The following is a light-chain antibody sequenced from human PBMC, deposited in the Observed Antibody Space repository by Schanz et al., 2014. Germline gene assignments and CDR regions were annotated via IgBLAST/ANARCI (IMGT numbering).Light chain of an antibody. CDR1: SSNIGNNY. V-gene: IGLV1-40*01. CDR3: QSYDSTLSGSV. CDR2: GNN. J-gene: IGLJ3*02. Sequence: QSVLTQPPSVSAATGQKVTISCSGSSSNIGNNYVSWYQQLPGTAPKLLIYGNNKRPSGVPDRFSGSKSGTSASLAITGLQAEDEADYYCQSYDSTLSGSVLGGGTKVTGL.